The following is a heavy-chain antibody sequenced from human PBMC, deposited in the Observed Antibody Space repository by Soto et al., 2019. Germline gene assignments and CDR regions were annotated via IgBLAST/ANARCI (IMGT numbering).Heavy chain of an antibody. D-gene: IGHD4-17*01. J-gene: IGHJ4*02. CDR3: SISNSYGRGDF. CDR1: GGTLNSYT. Sequence: QLQLVQSGSEVKKPGASVKVSCKASGGTLNSYTISWVRQAPGQGLEWMGGIIPVFGTTDYAQKFQGRVTITADQSTGTAYLDLFSLRSEDTAIYYCSISNSYGRGDFWGQGTLVTVSS. CDR2: IIPVFGTT. V-gene: IGHV1-69*13.